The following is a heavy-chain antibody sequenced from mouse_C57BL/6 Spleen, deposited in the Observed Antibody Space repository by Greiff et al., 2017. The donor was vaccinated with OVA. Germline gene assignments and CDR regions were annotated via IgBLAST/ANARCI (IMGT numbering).Heavy chain of an antibody. CDR1: GYPFTSYW. J-gene: IGHJ3*01. CDR2: IDPSDSYT. Sequence: QVQLQQPGAELVRPGTSVKLSCKASGYPFTSYWMHWVKQRPGQGLAWIGVIDPSDSYTNYNQKFKGKATLTVDTSSSTAYMQLSSLTAEDSAVYYCARWLLRRAWFAYWGQGTLVTVSA. CDR3: ARWLLRRAWFAY. V-gene: IGHV1-59*01. D-gene: IGHD2-3*01.